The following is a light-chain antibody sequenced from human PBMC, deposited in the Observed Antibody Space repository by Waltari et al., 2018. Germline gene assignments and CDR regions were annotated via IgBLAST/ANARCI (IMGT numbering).Light chain of an antibody. CDR2: KAS. Sequence: DIQMTQSPSTLSASVGDRVTITCRASQTITNWLGWYQQKPGEAPKLLIYKASTLDMGVPSRFSGSGSGTEFTLTISSLQPDDFATYYCQQYDNYPYTFGQGTKLEIK. CDR1: QTITNW. J-gene: IGKJ2*01. V-gene: IGKV1-5*03. CDR3: QQYDNYPYT.